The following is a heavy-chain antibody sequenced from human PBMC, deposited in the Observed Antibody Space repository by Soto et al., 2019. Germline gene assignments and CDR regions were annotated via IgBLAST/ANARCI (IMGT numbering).Heavy chain of an antibody. CDR3: ARVGYSGDLNFDY. D-gene: IGHD5-12*01. V-gene: IGHV4-31*03. J-gene: IGHJ4*02. CDR1: GGSISSGGYY. CDR2: IYYSGST. Sequence: QVQLQESGPGLVKPSQTLSLTCTVSGGSISSGGYYWSWIRQHPGKGLEWIGYIYYSGSTYYNPSRKSRVTISVDTSKNQFALKLSSVAAADTAVYYCARVGYSGDLNFDYWGQGTLVTVSS.